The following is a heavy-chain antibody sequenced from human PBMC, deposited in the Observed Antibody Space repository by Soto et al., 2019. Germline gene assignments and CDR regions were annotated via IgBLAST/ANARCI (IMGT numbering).Heavy chain of an antibody. V-gene: IGHV4-31*03. J-gene: IGHJ3*02. Sequence: TSETLSLTCTVSGGSISSGGYYWSWIRQHPGKGLEWIGYIYYSGSTYYNPSLKSRVTISVDTSKNQFSLKLSSVTAADTAVYYCARDFRRPTYYYDSSGYSAFDIWGQGTMVTVSS. CDR3: ARDFRRPTYYYDSSGYSAFDI. D-gene: IGHD3-22*01. CDR2: IYYSGST. CDR1: GGSISSGGYY.